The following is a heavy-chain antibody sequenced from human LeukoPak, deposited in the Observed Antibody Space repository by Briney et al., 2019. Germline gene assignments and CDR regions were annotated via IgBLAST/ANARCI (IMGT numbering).Heavy chain of an antibody. D-gene: IGHD3-22*01. V-gene: IGHV4-38-2*02. CDR2: IYHSGST. CDR1: GYSISSGYY. Sequence: PSETLSLTCTVSGYSISSGYYWGWIRQPPGKGLEWIGSIYHSGSTNYNPSLKSRVTISVDTSKNQFSLKLSSVTAADTAVYYCARIFREWLSLFDYWGQGTLVTVSS. CDR3: ARIFREWLSLFDY. J-gene: IGHJ4*02.